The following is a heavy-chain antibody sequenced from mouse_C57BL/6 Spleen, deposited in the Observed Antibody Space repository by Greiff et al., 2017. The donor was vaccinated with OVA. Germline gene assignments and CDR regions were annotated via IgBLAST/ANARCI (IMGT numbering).Heavy chain of an antibody. CDR1: GFNIKNTY. V-gene: IGHV14-3*01. J-gene: IGHJ4*01. CDR2: IDPANGNT. Sequence: VQLQQSVAELVRPGASVKLSCTASGFNIKNTYMHWVKQRPEQGLEWIGRIDPANGNTKYAPKFQGKATITADTSSNTVYLQLSSLTSDDTAIYYGARTDYYGSSYDERDYYAMDYWGQGTSVTVSS. D-gene: IGHD1-1*01. CDR3: ARTDYYGSSYDERDYYAMDY.